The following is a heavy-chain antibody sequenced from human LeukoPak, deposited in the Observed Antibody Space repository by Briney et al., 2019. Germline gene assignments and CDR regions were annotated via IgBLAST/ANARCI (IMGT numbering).Heavy chain of an antibody. CDR3: ARDLETTYYYDSSGYYYPDY. CDR1: EFSVGSNY. V-gene: IGHV3-66*01. D-gene: IGHD3-22*01. J-gene: IGHJ4*02. CDR2: IYSGGST. Sequence: GGSLRLSCAASEFSVGSNYMTWVRQAPGKGLEWVSLIYSGGSTYYADSVKGRFTISRDNSKNTLYLQMNSLRAEDTAVYYCARDLETTYYYDSSGYYYPDYWGQGTLVTVSS.